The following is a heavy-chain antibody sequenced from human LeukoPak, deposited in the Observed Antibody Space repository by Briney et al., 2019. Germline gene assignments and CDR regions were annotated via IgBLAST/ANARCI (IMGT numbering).Heavy chain of an antibody. J-gene: IGHJ4*02. V-gene: IGHV4-39*01. CDR2: IYYSGST. CDR1: GGSISSSSYY. D-gene: IGHD2-2*03. CDR3: ARLGYCSSTSCYPIDY. Sequence: SETLSLTCTVSGGSISSSSYYWGWIRQPPGKGLEWIGSIYYSGSTYYNPSLKSRVTISVDTSKNQFSLKLSSVTAADMAVYYCARLGYCSSTSCYPIDYWGQGTLVTVSS.